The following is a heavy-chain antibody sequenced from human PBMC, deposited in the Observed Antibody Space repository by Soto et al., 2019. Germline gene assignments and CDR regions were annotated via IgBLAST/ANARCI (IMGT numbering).Heavy chain of an antibody. J-gene: IGHJ4*02. CDR1: GFTFGSYS. CDR2: ISSSSSYI. V-gene: IGHV3-21*01. D-gene: IGHD1-1*01. CDR3: SRDLSLPPEPIYY. Sequence: GGSLRLSCAASGFTFGSYSMNWVRQAPGKGLEWVSSISSSSSYIYYADSVKGRFTISRDNAKNSLYLQMISLRAEDTAVYYASRDLSLPPEPIYYPGLGTLVPGSA.